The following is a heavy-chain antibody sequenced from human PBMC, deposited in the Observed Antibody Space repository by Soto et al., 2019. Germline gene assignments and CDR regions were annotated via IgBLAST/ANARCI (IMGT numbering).Heavy chain of an antibody. CDR3: AKYCSSDVCFDY. J-gene: IGHJ4*01. Sequence: GGSLRLSCASSGFTFSSCSMNWVRQAPGKGLEWVSFISGSGDPKYYADSVKGRFTISRDNAKNSLYLQMSSLRDEDTAVYYCAKYCSSDVCFDYWGQEPWSPSPQ. D-gene: IGHD2-8*01. V-gene: IGHV3-48*02. CDR1: GFTFSSCS. CDR2: ISGSGDPK.